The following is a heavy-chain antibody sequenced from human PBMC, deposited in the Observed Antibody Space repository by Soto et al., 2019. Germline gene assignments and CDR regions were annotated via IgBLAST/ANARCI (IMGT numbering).Heavy chain of an antibody. CDR1: GGSISSYY. J-gene: IGHJ3*02. Sequence: SETLSLTCTVSGGSISSYYWSWIRQPPGKGLEWIGYIYYSGSTNYNLSLKSRVTISVDTSKNQFSLKLSSVTAVDTAVYYCARPVVPRVLDAFDIWGQGTMVTVS. V-gene: IGHV4-59*08. CDR3: ARPVVPRVLDAFDI. CDR2: IYYSGST. D-gene: IGHD2-2*01.